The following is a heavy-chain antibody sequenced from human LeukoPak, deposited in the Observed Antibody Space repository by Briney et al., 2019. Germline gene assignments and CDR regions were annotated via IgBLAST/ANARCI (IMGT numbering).Heavy chain of an antibody. CDR2: IYPGDSDT. CDR1: GYSFTSYW. Sequence: GESLKISCKGSGYSFTSYWIGWVRQMPGKGLEWMGIIYPGDSDTGYSPSFQGQVTISADKSISTAYLQWSSLKASDTAMYYCARLRRAYCSSTSCSLYYFDYWGQGTLVTVSS. D-gene: IGHD2-2*01. J-gene: IGHJ4*02. CDR3: ARLRRAYCSSTSCSLYYFDY. V-gene: IGHV5-51*01.